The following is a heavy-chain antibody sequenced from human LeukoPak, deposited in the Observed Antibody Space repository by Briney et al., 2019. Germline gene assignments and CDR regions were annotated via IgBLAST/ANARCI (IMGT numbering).Heavy chain of an antibody. V-gene: IGHV3-23*01. J-gene: IGHJ4*02. D-gene: IGHD6-19*01. CDR2: ITSSGDTT. Sequence: GGSLRLSCAASGFTFNTYTMRWVRQTPGQGLEWVSVITSSGDTTYYADSVKGRFTISRDNSKNMLYLQMNRMSAEDTDVYYCVNGKYSDAWYSIADSWGQGTLVPVSS. CDR3: VNGKYSDAWYSIADS. CDR1: GFTFNTYT.